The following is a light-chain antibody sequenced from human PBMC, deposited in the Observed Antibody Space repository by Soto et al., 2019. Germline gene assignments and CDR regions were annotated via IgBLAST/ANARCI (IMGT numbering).Light chain of an antibody. CDR2: GAS. CDR1: QSVSSN. CDR3: QQYNNWPPKT. J-gene: IGKJ1*01. Sequence: EIVMTQSPATLSVSPWERATLSWRASQSVSSNLAWYQQKPGQAPRLLIYGASTRATGIPARFSGSGSGTEFTLTISSLQSEDFAVYYCQQYNNWPPKTFGQGTKVDIK. V-gene: IGKV3-15*01.